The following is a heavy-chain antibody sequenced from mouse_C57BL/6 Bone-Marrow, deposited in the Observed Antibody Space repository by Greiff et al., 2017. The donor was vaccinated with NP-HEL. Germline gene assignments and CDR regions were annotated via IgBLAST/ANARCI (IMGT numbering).Heavy chain of an antibody. CDR2: ILTGSGST. D-gene: IGHD2-4*01. CDR3: AHIYYDYDWFAY. CDR1: GYTFTGYW. Sequence: QVQLQQSGAELMKPGASVKLSCKATGYTFTGYWIEWVKQRPGHGLEWIGEILTGSGSTNYNEKLKGKATFTADTSSNTAYMQLSSLTTEDSAIYYCAHIYYDYDWFAYWGQGTLVTVSA. V-gene: IGHV1-9*01. J-gene: IGHJ3*01.